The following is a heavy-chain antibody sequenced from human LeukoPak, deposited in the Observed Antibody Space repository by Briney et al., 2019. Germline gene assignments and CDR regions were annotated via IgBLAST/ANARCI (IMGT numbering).Heavy chain of an antibody. Sequence: GGSLRLSCTASGFTFGDYAMSWFRQAPGKGLEWVGFIRSKAYAGTTEYAASVKGRFTISRDDSKSIAYLQMNSLKTEETAVYYCTRGRSSSWYVDYWGQGTLVTVSS. CDR3: TRGRSSSWYVDY. CDR2: IRSKAYAGTT. V-gene: IGHV3-49*03. D-gene: IGHD6-13*01. J-gene: IGHJ4*02. CDR1: GFTFGDYA.